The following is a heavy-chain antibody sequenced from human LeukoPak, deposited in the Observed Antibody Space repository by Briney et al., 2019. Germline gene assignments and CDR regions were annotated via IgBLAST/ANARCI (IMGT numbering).Heavy chain of an antibody. CDR1: GGSTSSGSSC. D-gene: IGHD6-19*01. V-gene: IGHV4-61*02. Sequence: SETLSLTCTVSGGSTSSGSSCWSWIRQHAGRGMEWTGRIYTSGSTNYNTSLKSRVTISVDTSKNQFSLKLSSVTAADTAVYYCAREPAVAGTKSWFDPWGQGTLVTVSS. CDR3: AREPAVAGTKSWFDP. J-gene: IGHJ5*02. CDR2: IYTSGST.